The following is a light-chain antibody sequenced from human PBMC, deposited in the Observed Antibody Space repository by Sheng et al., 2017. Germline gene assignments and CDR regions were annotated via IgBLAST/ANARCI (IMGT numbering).Light chain of an antibody. CDR2: LGS. V-gene: IGKV2-28*01. J-gene: IGKJ2*01. CDR1: QSLLHSNGYNY. Sequence: DIVMTQSPLSLPVTPGEPASISCRSSQSLLHSNGYNYLDWYLQKPGQSPQVLISLGSNRAXGVPDRFSGSGSGTDFTLKISRVEAEDVGVYYCMQALQTPRTFGQGTKLEIK. CDR3: MQALQTPRT.